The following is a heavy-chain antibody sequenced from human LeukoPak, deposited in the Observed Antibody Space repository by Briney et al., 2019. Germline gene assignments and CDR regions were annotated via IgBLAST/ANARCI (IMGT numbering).Heavy chain of an antibody. J-gene: IGHJ4*02. V-gene: IGHV4-34*01. D-gene: IGHD2-8*01. Sequence: PSETLSLTCAVYGGSFSGYYWSWIRQPPGKGLEWIGEINHSGCTNYNPSLKSRVTISVDASKNQFSLKLSSVTAADTAVYYCARGPGYCTNGVCYTNLFDYWGQGTLVTVSS. CDR1: GGSFSGYY. CDR2: INHSGCT. CDR3: ARGPGYCTNGVCYTNLFDY.